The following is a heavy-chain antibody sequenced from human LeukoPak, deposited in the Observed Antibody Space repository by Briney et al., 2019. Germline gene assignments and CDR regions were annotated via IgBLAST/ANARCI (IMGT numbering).Heavy chain of an antibody. CDR2: IYYSGST. CDR1: GGSISSGGYS. D-gene: IGHD4-17*01. Sequence: SETLSLTCAVSGGSISSGGYSWSWIRQHPGKGLEWIGYIYYSGSTYYNPSLKSRVTISVDTSKNQFSLKLSSVTAADTAVYYCARAESTVTGFDPWGQGTLVTVSS. CDR3: ARAESTVTGFDP. V-gene: IGHV4-31*11. J-gene: IGHJ5*02.